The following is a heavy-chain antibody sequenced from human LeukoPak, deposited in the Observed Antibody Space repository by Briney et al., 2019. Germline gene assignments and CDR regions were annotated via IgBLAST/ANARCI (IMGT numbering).Heavy chain of an antibody. V-gene: IGHV3-48*01. CDR1: GFTFSSYS. D-gene: IGHD5-12*01. CDR3: AREEVATIIDY. Sequence: GGSLRLSCAASGFTFSSYSMNWVRQAPGKGQERVSYISSSSSTIYYADSVKVQFTISRDNAKNSLYLQMNSLRAEDTAVYYCAREEVATIIDYWGQGTLVTVSS. CDR2: ISSSSSTI. J-gene: IGHJ4*02.